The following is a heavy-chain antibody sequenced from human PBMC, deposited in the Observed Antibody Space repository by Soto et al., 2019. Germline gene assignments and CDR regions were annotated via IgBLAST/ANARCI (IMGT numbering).Heavy chain of an antibody. CDR2: IYYSGST. Sequence: SETLSLTCTVSGGSISSSSYYWGWIRQPPGKGLEWIGSIYYSGSTYYNPSLKSRVTISVDTSKNQFSLKLSSVTAADTAVYYCARDFFRAAAGTEDYFDYWGQGTLVTVSS. D-gene: IGHD6-13*01. J-gene: IGHJ4*02. CDR3: ARDFFRAAAGTEDYFDY. CDR1: GGSISSSSYY. V-gene: IGHV4-39*07.